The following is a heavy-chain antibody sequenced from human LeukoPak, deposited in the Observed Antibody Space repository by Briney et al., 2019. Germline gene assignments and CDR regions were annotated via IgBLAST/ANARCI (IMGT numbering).Heavy chain of an antibody. CDR2: IYYSGST. Sequence: SETLSLTCTVSNGSISYYYWSWIRQPPGKGLEWIGYIYYSGSTNYNPSLKSRVTISVDTSKNQFSLKLSSVTAADTALYYCARGVEYSSSSGLGYWGQRTLVTVSS. J-gene: IGHJ4*02. CDR1: NGSISYYY. D-gene: IGHD6-6*01. V-gene: IGHV4-59*01. CDR3: ARGVEYSSSSGLGY.